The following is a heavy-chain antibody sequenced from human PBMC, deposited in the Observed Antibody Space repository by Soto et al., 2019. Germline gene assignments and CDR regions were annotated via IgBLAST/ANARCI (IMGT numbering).Heavy chain of an antibody. CDR3: ARRGRTLPHYSYYMDV. V-gene: IGHV3-23*01. CDR2: ISNSGSNR. J-gene: IGHJ6*03. CDR1: GFTFSNYV. Sequence: GGSLILSCTASGFTFSNYVMSWVRQAPGTGLQWVSSISNSGSNRYYAESVKGRVTISRDNSNNTLYLQMNSLRAEDTALYYCARRGRTLPHYSYYMDVWGKGTTVTVSS.